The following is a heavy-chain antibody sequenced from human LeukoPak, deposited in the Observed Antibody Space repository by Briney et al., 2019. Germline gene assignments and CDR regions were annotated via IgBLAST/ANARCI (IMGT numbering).Heavy chain of an antibody. D-gene: IGHD3-10*02. CDR3: CSGSNYYHWYMDV. V-gene: IGHV1-24*01. J-gene: IGHJ6*03. CDR1: GETLTESA. Sequence: ASVKVSCKISGETLTESAIHWVRQAPGKGLEWMGGFDHENGETVYAQKFQGRVTLTEDTSIDTAYMELSGLRSEDTAVYFCCSGSNYYHWYMDVWGKGTTVTVSS. CDR2: FDHENGET.